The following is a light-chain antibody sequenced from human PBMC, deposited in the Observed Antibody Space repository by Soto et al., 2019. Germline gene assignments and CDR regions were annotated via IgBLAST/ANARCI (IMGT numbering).Light chain of an antibody. CDR3: QQYASWPLT. CDR2: GAS. V-gene: IGKV3-15*01. J-gene: IGKJ4*01. CDR1: QSVNSD. Sequence: ETVMTQSPATLSVSPGARATLSCRASQSVNSDLPWYQQESGQPPRLLVFGASTSATGVPARFSGSGSGTEFTLTISGLQFEDFAVYFCQQYASWPLTFGGGTKV.